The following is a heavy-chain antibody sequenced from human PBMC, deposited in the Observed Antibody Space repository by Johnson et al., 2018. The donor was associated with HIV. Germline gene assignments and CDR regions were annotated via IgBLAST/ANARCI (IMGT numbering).Heavy chain of an antibody. CDR2: IGSTGDA. V-gene: IGHV3-13*01. J-gene: IGHJ3*01. D-gene: IGHD6-13*01. Sequence: EVQVVESGGGLVQPGGSLRLSCAASGLTFSSYDMHWVRQVTGKGLEWVSSIGSTGDAYSPGSVKGRLTIYRENAKKSLYLQMKSLRAGDTAVNYCARGRTGAAGWDAFDVWGQGTMVTVSS. CDR3: ARGRTGAAGWDAFDV. CDR1: GLTFSSYD.